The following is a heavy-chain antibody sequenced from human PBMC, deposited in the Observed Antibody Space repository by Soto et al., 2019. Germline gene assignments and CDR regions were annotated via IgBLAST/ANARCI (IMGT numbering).Heavy chain of an antibody. Sequence: ASVKVSFKASGYTFTTYGISWVRQAPGQGLEWMEWISAYNGNTNYAQNLQGRVTMTTDTSTSTAYMELRSLRSDDTAVYYCARFYASGSYPYDYWGQGTLVTVSS. V-gene: IGHV1-18*01. CDR3: ARFYASGSYPYDY. J-gene: IGHJ4*02. CDR1: GYTFTTYG. D-gene: IGHD3-10*01. CDR2: ISAYNGNT.